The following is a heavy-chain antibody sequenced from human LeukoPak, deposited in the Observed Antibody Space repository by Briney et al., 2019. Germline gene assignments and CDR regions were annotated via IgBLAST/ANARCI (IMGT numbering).Heavy chain of an antibody. D-gene: IGHD1-26*01. J-gene: IGHJ6*02. CDR2: ISGSGGST. V-gene: IGHV3-23*01. CDR3: ATRYLTPTKGYYYYGMDV. CDR1: GFTFSSYA. Sequence: GGSLRLSCAASGFTFSSYAVSWVRQAPGKGLEWVSAISGSGGSTYYADSVKGRFTISRDNSKNTLYLQMNSLRAEDTAVYYCATRYLTPTKGYYYYGMDVWGQGTTVTVSS.